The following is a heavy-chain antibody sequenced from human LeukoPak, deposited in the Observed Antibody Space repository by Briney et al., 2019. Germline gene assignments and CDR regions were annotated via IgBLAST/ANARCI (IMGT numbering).Heavy chain of an antibody. CDR1: GFTFSSSA. CDR3: AGRAGAYSHPYDY. J-gene: IGHJ4*02. CDR2: IRGSGDKT. V-gene: IGHV3-23*01. Sequence: GGSLRLSCAASGFTFSSSAMNWVRQAPGKGLEWVSSIRGSGDKTYYADSVKGRFTISRDNSKNTLFLQMNSLRAEDTAVYYCAGRAGAYSHPYDYWGQGTLVTVSS. D-gene: IGHD4/OR15-4a*01.